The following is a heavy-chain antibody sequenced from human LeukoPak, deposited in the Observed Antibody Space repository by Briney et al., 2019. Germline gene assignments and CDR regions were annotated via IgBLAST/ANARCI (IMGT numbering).Heavy chain of an antibody. Sequence: GGSLRLSCAASGFTFSSYWMSWVRQAPGKGLEWVANIKQDGSEKYYVDSVKGRFTISRDNAKNSLYLQMNSLRAEDTAVYYCARAGRGYSYGFGAFDIWGQGTMVTVSS. CDR3: ARAGRGYSYGFGAFDI. D-gene: IGHD5-18*01. V-gene: IGHV3-7*01. J-gene: IGHJ3*02. CDR1: GFTFSSYW. CDR2: IKQDGSEK.